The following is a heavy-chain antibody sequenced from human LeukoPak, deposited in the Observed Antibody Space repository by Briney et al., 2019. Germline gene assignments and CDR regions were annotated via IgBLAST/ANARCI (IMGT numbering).Heavy chain of an antibody. CDR3: ARDAVKAVASLAAFDI. Sequence: ASVKVSCKASGYTFTSYGISWVRQAPGQGLEWMGWISTYNNNTNYAQKLQGRITMSTDTSTGTAYMEQRSLRSDDTAVYYCARDAVKAVASLAAFDIWGQGTMVTVSS. J-gene: IGHJ3*02. V-gene: IGHV1-18*01. CDR2: ISTYNNNT. CDR1: GYTFTSYG.